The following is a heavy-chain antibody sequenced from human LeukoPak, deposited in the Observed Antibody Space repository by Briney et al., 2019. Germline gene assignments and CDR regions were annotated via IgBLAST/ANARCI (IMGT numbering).Heavy chain of an antibody. D-gene: IGHD2-2*01. J-gene: IGHJ4*02. CDR1: GFTFSDYY. CDR3: ARDALGCSSTSCYRSEGHDY. V-gene: IGHV3-11*01. Sequence: PGGSLRLSCAASGFTFSDYYMSWIRQAPGKGLEWVSYISSSGSTIYYADSVKGRFTISRDNAKNSLYLQMNSLRAEDTAVYYCARDALGCSSTSCYRSEGHDYWGQGTLVTVSS. CDR2: ISSSGSTI.